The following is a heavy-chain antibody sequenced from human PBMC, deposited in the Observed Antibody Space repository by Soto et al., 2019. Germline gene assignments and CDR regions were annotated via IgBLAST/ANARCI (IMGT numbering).Heavy chain of an antibody. V-gene: IGHV1-69*13. D-gene: IGHD3-22*01. CDR3: ARDGTLYDSSAYYYLY. CDR1: GGTFSRYT. Sequence: SVKVSCKASGGTFSRYTITWVRQAPGQGLEWMGGITPMFGTPNYAQKFQGRVTITADESTSTAYTELSSLRSEDTAMYYCARDGTLYDSSAYYYLYWGQGTLVTVSS. CDR2: ITPMFGTP. J-gene: IGHJ4*02.